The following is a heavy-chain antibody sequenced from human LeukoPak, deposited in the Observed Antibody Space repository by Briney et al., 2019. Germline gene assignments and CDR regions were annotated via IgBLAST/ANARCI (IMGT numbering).Heavy chain of an antibody. CDR3: ARGRYYFDY. V-gene: IGHV4-39*07. J-gene: IGHJ4*02. CDR2: IYYSGST. CDR1: GASISSGSNY. Sequence: SETLSLTCSVSGASISSGSNYWGWIRQPPGRGLEWIGSIYYSGSTYYNPSLKSRVTISVDTSKNQFSLKLSSVTAADTAVYYCARGRYYFDYWGQGTLVTVSS.